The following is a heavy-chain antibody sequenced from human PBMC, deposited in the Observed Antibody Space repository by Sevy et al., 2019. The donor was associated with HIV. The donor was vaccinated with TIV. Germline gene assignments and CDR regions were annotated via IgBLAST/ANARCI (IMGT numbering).Heavy chain of an antibody. CDR2: INPSGGST. J-gene: IGHJ4*02. V-gene: IGHV1-46*01. Sequence: ASVKVSCKASGYTFTNYYMHWVRQAPGQGLEWMGIINPSGGSTSYAQKFQGRVTMTRDTSTSTVYMELSSLRSEDTAVYYCGRAFNVGSGSHISGPLDYWGQGTLVTVSS. D-gene: IGHD3-10*01. CDR3: GRAFNVGSGSHISGPLDY. CDR1: GYTFTNYY.